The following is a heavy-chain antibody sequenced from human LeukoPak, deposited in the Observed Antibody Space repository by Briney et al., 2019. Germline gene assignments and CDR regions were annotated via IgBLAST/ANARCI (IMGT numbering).Heavy chain of an antibody. Sequence: GTANYARKFQGRVTITADESTSTAFMELSSLRSEDTAVYYCASVPKLSLIVATILFDYWGQGTLVTVSS. J-gene: IGHJ4*02. CDR2: GTA. V-gene: IGHV1-69*01. D-gene: IGHD5-12*01. CDR3: ASVPKLSLIVATILFDY.